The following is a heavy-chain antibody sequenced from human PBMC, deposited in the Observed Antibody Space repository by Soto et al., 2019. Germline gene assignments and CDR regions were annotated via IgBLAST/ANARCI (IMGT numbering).Heavy chain of an antibody. CDR2: IIPIFGTA. J-gene: IGHJ4*02. V-gene: IGHV1-69*13. CDR3: ARDPETYPGDYYDSSGYYYY. D-gene: IGHD3-22*01. CDR1: GGTFSSYA. Sequence: SVKVSSKASGGTFSSYAISWVRQAPGQGLEWMGGIIPIFGTANYAQKFQGRVTITADESASTAYMELSSLRSEDTAVYYCARDPETYPGDYYDSSGYYYYWGQGTLVTVSS.